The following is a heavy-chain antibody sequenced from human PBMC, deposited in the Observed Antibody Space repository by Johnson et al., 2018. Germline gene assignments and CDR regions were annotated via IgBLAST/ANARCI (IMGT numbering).Heavy chain of an antibody. CDR2: FIPIFGAE. CDR3: ATPISAGAEYFQH. D-gene: IGHD3-3*01. CDR1: GGTFSSYG. J-gene: IGHJ1*01. V-gene: IGHV1-69*01. Sequence: VQLVESGAEVKKPGSSVKVSCKASGGTFSSYGISWVRQAPGLGLEWMGGFIPIFGAENYGQKFQGRVTITADESTKTADMGLGSLRCEDTAVYYLATPISAGAEYFQHWGQGTLVTVSS.